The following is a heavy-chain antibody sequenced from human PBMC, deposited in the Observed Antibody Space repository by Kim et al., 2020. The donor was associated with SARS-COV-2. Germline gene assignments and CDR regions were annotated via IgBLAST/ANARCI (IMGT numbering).Heavy chain of an antibody. V-gene: IGHV4-39*07. CDR1: GNSIRSKREE. J-gene: IGHJ5*02. Sequence: SETLSLTCTVSGNSIRSKREERGGKGKAQGKGLEGIGSIYYSGSTYYNPSLKSRVTISVDTSKNQFSLKLSSVTAADTAVYYCARDAVTYYDILTGYYSLNGFDPWGQGTLVTVSS. D-gene: IGHD3-9*01. CDR2: IYYSGST. CDR3: ARDAVTYYDILTGYYSLNGFDP.